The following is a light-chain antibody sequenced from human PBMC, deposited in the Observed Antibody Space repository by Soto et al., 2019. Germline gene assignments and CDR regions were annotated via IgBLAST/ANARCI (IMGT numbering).Light chain of an antibody. V-gene: IGKV3-11*01. Sequence: EIVLTQSPATLSLSPGERATLSCRASQSVSSYLAWYQQKPGQAPRLLIYDASNRATGIPSRFSGSGSGTDFTLTISSLESEDFAVSYCQQRSNGFSFGPGTNVDIK. CDR2: DAS. CDR3: QQRSNGFS. CDR1: QSVSSY. J-gene: IGKJ3*01.